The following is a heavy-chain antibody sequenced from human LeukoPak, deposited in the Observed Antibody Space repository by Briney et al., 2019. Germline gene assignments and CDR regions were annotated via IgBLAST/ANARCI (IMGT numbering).Heavy chain of an antibody. D-gene: IGHD1-1*01. Sequence: GGSLRLSCAASGFTFRNYGMHWVRQAPGKGLEWVAFIRYDGGNKYYADSVKGRFTISRDNAKNSLYLQMNSLRAEDTAVYYCARNVKGADGRRLFYYYYMDVWGEGTTVTVSS. CDR1: GFTFRNYG. J-gene: IGHJ6*03. CDR3: ARNVKGADGRRLFYYYYMDV. V-gene: IGHV3-30*02. CDR2: IRYDGGNK.